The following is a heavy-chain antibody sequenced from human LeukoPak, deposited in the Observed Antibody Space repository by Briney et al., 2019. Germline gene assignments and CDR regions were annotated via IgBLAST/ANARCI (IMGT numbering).Heavy chain of an antibody. V-gene: IGHV4-61*08. Sequence: EASETLSLTCTVSGASVGSAGYYWSWIRQPPGGGLEWIGYIYYISNTNYNPSLKSRVTMSVDPSKNQLSLKLNSVTAADTAVYYCARTQSQSGSYRYYFGYWGQGTLVTVSS. CDR2: IYYISNT. CDR1: GASVGSAGYY. CDR3: ARTQSQSGSYRYYFGY. D-gene: IGHD1-26*01. J-gene: IGHJ4*02.